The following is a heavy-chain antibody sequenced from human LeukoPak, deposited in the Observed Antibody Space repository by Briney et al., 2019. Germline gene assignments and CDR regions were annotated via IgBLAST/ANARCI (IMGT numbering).Heavy chain of an antibody. J-gene: IGHJ6*03. CDR3: ARVDRYHYYLDV. CDR2: IMPLFNTA. V-gene: IGHV1-69*05. CDR1: GGTFSSYS. Sequence: SVKVSCKASGGTFSSYSITWVRQAPGQGLEWMGGIMPLFNTANSTQQFQGRVTITTDESTSTAYMELSSLRFEDTAMYYCARVDRYHYYLDVWGKGTTVTVSS.